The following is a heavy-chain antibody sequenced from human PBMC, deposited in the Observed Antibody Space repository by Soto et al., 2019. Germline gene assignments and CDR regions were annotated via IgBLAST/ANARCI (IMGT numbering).Heavy chain of an antibody. V-gene: IGHV4-39*01. CDR3: ARLGCSSTSCYAPTYYYMDV. J-gene: IGHJ6*03. CDR2: IYYSGST. D-gene: IGHD2-2*01. Sequence: SETLSLTCTVSGGSISSSSYYWGWIRQPPGKGLEWIGSIYYSGSTYYNPSLKSRVTISVDTSKNQFFLKLSSVTAADTAVYYCARLGCSSTSCYAPTYYYMDVWGKGTTVTVSS. CDR1: GGSISSSSYY.